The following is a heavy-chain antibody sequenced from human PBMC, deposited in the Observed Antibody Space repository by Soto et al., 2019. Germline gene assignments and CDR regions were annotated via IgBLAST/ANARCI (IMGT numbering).Heavy chain of an antibody. D-gene: IGHD3-10*01. V-gene: IGHV3-23*01. J-gene: IGHJ4*02. CDR2: INNGGVAT. CDR3: AKERGAVLPEYYLDY. Sequence: EVQLLESGGDLVQPGGSLRLSCTASGFTFSSYAMTWVRQAPGNGMEWVSSINNGGVATYYADSVKGRFTISRDNPKNTLYLPMNSLRAADTAVYYCAKERGAVLPEYYLDYWGPGTLLTVSS. CDR1: GFTFSSYA.